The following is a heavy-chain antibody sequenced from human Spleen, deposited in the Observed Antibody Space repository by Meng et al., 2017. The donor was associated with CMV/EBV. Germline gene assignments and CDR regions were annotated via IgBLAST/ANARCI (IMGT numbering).Heavy chain of an antibody. V-gene: IGHV3-21*01. CDR3: ARDDFGVVTNY. J-gene: IGHJ4*02. D-gene: IGHD3-3*01. CDR2: ITSSSSYI. CDR1: GFTFSSYN. Sequence: GESLKISCAASGFTFSSYNMNWVRQAPGKGLEWVSSITSSSSYIYYADSVKGRFTISRDNAKNSLYLQMNSLRAEDTAVYYCARDDFGVVTNYWGQGTLVTVSS.